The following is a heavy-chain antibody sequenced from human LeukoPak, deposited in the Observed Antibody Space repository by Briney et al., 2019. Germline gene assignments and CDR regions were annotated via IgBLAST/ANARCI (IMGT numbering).Heavy chain of an antibody. CDR1: GFTFSTYA. V-gene: IGHV3-23*01. J-gene: IGHJ4*02. CDR2: ISGSGGRT. D-gene: IGHD2-8*01. Sequence: GGSLRLSCVASGFTFSTYAMSWVRQAPGKGLEWVSDISGSGGRTYYADSMKGRFTISRDNSKNTLYLQMNSLRAEDTAVYYCAKELVGYCTNGVCRDWGQGTLVTVSS. CDR3: AKELVGYCTNGVCRD.